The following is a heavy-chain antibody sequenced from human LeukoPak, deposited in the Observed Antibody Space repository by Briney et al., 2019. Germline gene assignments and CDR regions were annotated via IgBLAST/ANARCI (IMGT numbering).Heavy chain of an antibody. D-gene: IGHD3-3*01. V-gene: IGHV3-23*01. CDR2: ISGSGGST. J-gene: IGHJ3*02. Sequence: GGSLRLSCAASGFTFSSYAMSWVRQAPGKGLEWVSAISGSGGSTYNADSVKGRFTISRDNSKNTLYLQMNSLRAEDTGVYYCAKHVLRFLEWLPIDAFDIWGQGTMVTISS. CDR1: GFTFSSYA. CDR3: AKHVLRFLEWLPIDAFDI.